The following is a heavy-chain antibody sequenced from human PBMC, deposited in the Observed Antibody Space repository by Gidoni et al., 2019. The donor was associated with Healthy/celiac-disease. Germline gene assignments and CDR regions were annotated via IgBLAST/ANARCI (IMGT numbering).Heavy chain of an antibody. D-gene: IGHD3-10*01. V-gene: IGHV1-18*01. Sequence: QVQLVQSGAAVKKPGASVKVSCKASGYTFTSYGISWVRQAPGQGLEWMGWISAYNGNTNYAQKLQGRVTMTTDTSTSTAYMELRSLRSDDTAVYYCARDPREEYYYGSGSYRFDYWGQGTLVTVSS. CDR2: ISAYNGNT. J-gene: IGHJ4*02. CDR1: GYTFTSYG. CDR3: ARDPREEYYYGSGSYRFDY.